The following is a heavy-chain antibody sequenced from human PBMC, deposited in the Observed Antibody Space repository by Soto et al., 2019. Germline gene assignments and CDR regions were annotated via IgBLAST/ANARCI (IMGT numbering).Heavy chain of an antibody. J-gene: IGHJ4*02. CDR2: MNPSTGNS. CDR1: GYTFTSYD. Sequence: QVQLVQSGAEVRKPGASVKVSCEASGYTFTSYDIYWVRQATGQGLEWMGWMNPSTGNSGYAQKFQGRVTMTSDTSISTAHMEPSSLRSEDTAVYYCARRAETNGWNGFGADKYYFDFWGQGTLVTVSS. D-gene: IGHD1-1*01. CDR3: ARRAETNGWNGFGADKYYFDF. V-gene: IGHV1-8*01.